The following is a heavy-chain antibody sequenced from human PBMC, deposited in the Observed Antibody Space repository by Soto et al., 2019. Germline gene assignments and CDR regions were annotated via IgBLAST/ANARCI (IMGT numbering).Heavy chain of an antibody. CDR1: GYTFTSYA. CDR2: INAGNGNT. J-gene: IGHJ3*02. V-gene: IGHV1-3*01. D-gene: IGHD6-19*01. CDR3: ARRAVAGAFDI. Sequence: ASVKVSCTASGYTFTSYAMHWVRQAPGQRLEWMGWINAGNGNTKYSQKFQGRVTITRDTSASTAYMELSSLRSEDTAVYYCARRAVAGAFDIWGQGTMVTVSS.